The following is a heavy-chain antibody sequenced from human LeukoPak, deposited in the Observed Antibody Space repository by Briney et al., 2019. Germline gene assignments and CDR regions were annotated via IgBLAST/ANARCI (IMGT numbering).Heavy chain of an antibody. D-gene: IGHD1-14*01. CDR2: IIPIFGTA. Sequence: SVKVSCKASGGTFSSYAISWVRQAPGQGLEWMGRIIPIFGTANYAQKFQGRVTITTDESTSTAYMELSSLRSEDTAVYYCAREVDNRKWRIGYWGQGTLVTVSS. CDR1: GGTFSSYA. V-gene: IGHV1-69*05. J-gene: IGHJ4*02. CDR3: AREVDNRKWRIGY.